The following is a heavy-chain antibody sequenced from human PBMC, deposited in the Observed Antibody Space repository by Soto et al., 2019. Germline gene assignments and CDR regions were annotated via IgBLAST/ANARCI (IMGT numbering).Heavy chain of an antibody. CDR3: ARAEQQLIYFDY. Sequence: GASVKVSCKASGYTFTGYYMHWVRQAPGQGLEWMGWINPNSGGTNYAQKFQGRVTMTRDTSISTAYMELSRLRSDGTDVYYCARAEQQLIYFDYWGQGTLVTVSS. D-gene: IGHD6-13*01. CDR2: INPNSGGT. CDR1: GYTFTGYY. J-gene: IGHJ4*02. V-gene: IGHV1-2*02.